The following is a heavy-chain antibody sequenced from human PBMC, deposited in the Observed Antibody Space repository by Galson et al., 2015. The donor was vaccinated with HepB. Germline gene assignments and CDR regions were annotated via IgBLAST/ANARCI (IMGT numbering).Heavy chain of an antibody. J-gene: IGHJ6*02. D-gene: IGHD2-21*01. CDR2: INNEGTGT. CDR1: GFTFTSHW. CDR3: ARGDYLVPRGVEVDYYYHGLDV. V-gene: IGHV3-74*03. Sequence: SLRLSCAASGFTFTSHWMYWVRQAPGKGLEWISRINNEGTGTMYADSVKRRFSISRDNSKNTVYLQMSSLRAEDTAVYYCARGDYLVPRGVEVDYYYHGLDVWGQGTTVTVSS.